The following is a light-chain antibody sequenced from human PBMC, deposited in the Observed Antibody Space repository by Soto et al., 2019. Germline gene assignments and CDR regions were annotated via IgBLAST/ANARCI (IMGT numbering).Light chain of an antibody. Sequence: EIVLTQSPGTLSLSPGERATLSCRASQSVSNNYLAWYQQKPGQAPRLLIYGASNRATGIPDRFSGSGSGTDFTLTISRLEPEDSAVYYCQQRHMWPITFGQGTRL. CDR2: GAS. J-gene: IGKJ5*01. V-gene: IGKV3D-20*02. CDR1: QSVSNNY. CDR3: QQRHMWPIT.